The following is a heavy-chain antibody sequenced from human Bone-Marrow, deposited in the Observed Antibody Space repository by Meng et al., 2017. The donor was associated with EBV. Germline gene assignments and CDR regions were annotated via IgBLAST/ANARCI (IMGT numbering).Heavy chain of an antibody. D-gene: IGHD3-22*01. V-gene: IGHV3-11*01. CDR2: IGSSGTTV. Sequence: QVQLVESGGGLVMPVGSLRLSCAASGFTFTDFYMNWIRQAPGKGPEWISYIGSSGTTVYYADSVKGRFTISRDNAKNSLFLQMNSLTVEDTALYYCARSISGYYRYWGQGTLVTVSS. CDR3: ARSISGYYRY. CDR1: GFTFTDFY. J-gene: IGHJ4*02.